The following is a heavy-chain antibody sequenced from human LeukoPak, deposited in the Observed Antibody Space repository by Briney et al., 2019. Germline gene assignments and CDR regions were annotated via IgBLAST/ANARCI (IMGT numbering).Heavy chain of an antibody. D-gene: IGHD5-24*01. J-gene: IGHJ4*02. CDR3: ARVIKAPGKGPNFDY. V-gene: IGHV1-69*13. Sequence: ASVKVSCKASGGTFSSYAISWVRQAPGQGLEWMGGIIPIFGTANYAQKFQGRVTITADESTSTAYMELGSLRSEDTAVYYCARVIKAPGKGPNFDYWGQGALVTVSS. CDR1: GGTFSSYA. CDR2: IIPIFGTA.